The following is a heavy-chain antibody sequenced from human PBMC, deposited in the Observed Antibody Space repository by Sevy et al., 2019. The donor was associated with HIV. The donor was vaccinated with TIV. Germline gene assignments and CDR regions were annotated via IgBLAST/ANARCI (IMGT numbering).Heavy chain of an antibody. CDR2: ISGSGTRT. CDR3: ARDRIAVAGAYSSYYYDMDV. V-gene: IGHV3-23*01. J-gene: IGHJ6*02. Sequence: GGSLRLSCAVSGFSFDSYGMTWVRQAPGKGLEWVSGISGSGTRTYYADSVKGRFTISRDNSKNTLYLQMNSLRAEDTAVYYCARDRIAVAGAYSSYYYDMDVWGQGTTVTVSS. D-gene: IGHD6-19*01. CDR1: GFSFDSYG.